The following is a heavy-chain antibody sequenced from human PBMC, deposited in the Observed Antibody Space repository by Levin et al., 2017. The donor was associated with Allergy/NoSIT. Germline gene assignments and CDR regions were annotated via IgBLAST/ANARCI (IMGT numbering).Heavy chain of an antibody. V-gene: IGHV4-34*01. CDR1: SGSFSGYY. Sequence: ESLKISCAVYSGSFSGYYWSWIRQPPGKGLEWIGEINHRGSTNYNPSLRSRVTISVDTSKNQFSLKLTSMTAADTTVYYCARGITTVTTVRYFDLWGRGTLVTVSS. CDR3: ARGITTVTTVRYFDL. J-gene: IGHJ2*01. CDR2: INHRGST. D-gene: IGHD4-17*01.